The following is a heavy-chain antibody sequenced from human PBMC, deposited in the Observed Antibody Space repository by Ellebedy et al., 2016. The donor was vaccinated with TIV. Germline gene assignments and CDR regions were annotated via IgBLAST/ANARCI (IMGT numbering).Heavy chain of an antibody. CDR1: GGSFSGYY. J-gene: IGHJ6*02. CDR3: ARGVIRFLEWSLPLYYYGMDV. D-gene: IGHD3-3*01. Sequence: SQTLSLTCAVYGGSFSGYYWSWIRQPPGKGLEWIGEINHSGSTNYNRYLKSRVTISVDTSKNQLSLKLRSLTAADTAVYYCARGVIRFLEWSLPLYYYGMDVWGQGTTVTVSS. CDR2: INHSGST. V-gene: IGHV4-34*01.